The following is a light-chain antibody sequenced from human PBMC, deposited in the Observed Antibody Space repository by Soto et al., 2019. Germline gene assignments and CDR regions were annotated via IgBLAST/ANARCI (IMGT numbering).Light chain of an antibody. CDR1: QSISSN. Sequence: DIVLTQSPATLSVSPGARATLSRRASQSISSNLAWYQQTPGQAPRLLFYGASTRATGIPARFSGSGSGTDFTLTISSLQPEEVGTYYCQKYNSAPLNCGGGTKVAIK. V-gene: IGKV3-15*01. CDR2: GAS. CDR3: QKYNSAPLN. J-gene: IGKJ4*01.